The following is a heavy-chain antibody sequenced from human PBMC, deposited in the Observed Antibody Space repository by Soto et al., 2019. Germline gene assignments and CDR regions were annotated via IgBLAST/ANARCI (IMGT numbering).Heavy chain of an antibody. Sequence: SVKVSCKASGGTFSSYTISWVRQAPGQGLEWMGRIIPILGIANYAQKFQGRVTITADKSTSTAYMELSSLRSEDTAVYYCAREPGDFWSGKYVAFDIWGQGTMVTVSS. D-gene: IGHD3-3*01. J-gene: IGHJ3*02. CDR3: AREPGDFWSGKYVAFDI. V-gene: IGHV1-69*04. CDR2: IIPILGIA. CDR1: GGTFSSYT.